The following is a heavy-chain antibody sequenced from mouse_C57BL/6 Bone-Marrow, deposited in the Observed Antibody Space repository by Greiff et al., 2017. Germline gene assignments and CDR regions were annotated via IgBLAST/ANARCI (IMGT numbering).Heavy chain of an antibody. Sequence: EVQLQQFGPELVKPGASVKIPCKASGYTFTDYNMDWVKQSHGKSLEWIGDNNPNNGGTIYNQKFKGKATLTVDKSSSTAYMELRSLTSEDTAVYYCARGTTVVGGAMDYWGQGTSVTVSS. CDR2: NNPNNGGT. CDR1: GYTFTDYN. J-gene: IGHJ4*01. CDR3: ARGTTVVGGAMDY. D-gene: IGHD1-1*01. V-gene: IGHV1-18*01.